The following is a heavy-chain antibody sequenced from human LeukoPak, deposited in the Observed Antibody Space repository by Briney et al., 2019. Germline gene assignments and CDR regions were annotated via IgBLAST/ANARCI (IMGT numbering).Heavy chain of an antibody. D-gene: IGHD6-13*01. CDR2: IIPILGIA. J-gene: IGHJ4*02. V-gene: IGHV1-69*04. CDR1: GGTFISYA. CDR3: ARDSAGNDY. Sequence: ASVKVSCKASGGTFISYAISWVRQAPGQGLEWMGRIIPILGIANYAQKFQGRVTITADKSTNTAYMELSSLRSEDTAMYSCARDSAGNDYWGQGTLVTVSS.